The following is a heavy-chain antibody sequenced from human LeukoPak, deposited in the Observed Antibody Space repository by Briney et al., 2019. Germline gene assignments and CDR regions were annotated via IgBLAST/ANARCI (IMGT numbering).Heavy chain of an antibody. CDR3: ARRDIVATIGAFDI. CDR1: GYSISSGYY. J-gene: IGHJ3*02. D-gene: IGHD5-12*01. V-gene: IGHV4-38-2*02. CDR2: IYHSGGT. Sequence: SETLSLTCTVSGYSISSGYYWGWIRQPPGKGLEWIGSIYHSGGTYYNPSLKSRVTISVDTSKNQFSLKLSSVTAADTAVYYCARRDIVATIGAFDIWGQGTMVTVSS.